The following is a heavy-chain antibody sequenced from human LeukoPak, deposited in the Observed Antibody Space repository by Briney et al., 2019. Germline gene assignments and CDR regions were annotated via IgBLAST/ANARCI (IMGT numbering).Heavy chain of an antibody. J-gene: IGHJ4*02. V-gene: IGHV4-61*05. CDR2: IYYSGST. CDR1: GGSISSSSYY. D-gene: IGHD3-22*01. Sequence: PSETLSLTCTVSGGSISSSSYYWSWIRQPPGKGLEWIGYIYYSGSTNYNPSLKSRVTISVDTSKNQFSLKLSSVTAADTAVYYCARHAYYDSSGYYLPHPNLDYWGQGTLVTVSS. CDR3: ARHAYYDSSGYYLPHPNLDY.